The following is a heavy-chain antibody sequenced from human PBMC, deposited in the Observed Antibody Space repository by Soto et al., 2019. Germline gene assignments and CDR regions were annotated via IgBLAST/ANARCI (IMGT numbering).Heavy chain of an antibody. D-gene: IGHD3-22*01. Sequence: ASVKVSCKASGYTFKNYGIKWVRQAPGQGLEWMGWISTYNGNINSAQNFQGRVTMTTDTSTNTAYMELRSLRSDDTAVYYCARDIHYYDSSGSDYWGQGTQVTVSS. CDR2: ISTYNGNI. CDR1: GYTFKNYG. CDR3: ARDIHYYDSSGSDY. J-gene: IGHJ4*02. V-gene: IGHV1-18*01.